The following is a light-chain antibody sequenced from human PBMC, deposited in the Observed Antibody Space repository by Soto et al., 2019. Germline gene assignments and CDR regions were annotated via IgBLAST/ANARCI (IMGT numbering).Light chain of an antibody. CDR1: QSVSSN. J-gene: IGKJ1*01. V-gene: IGKV3-15*01. CDR2: GAS. Sequence: EIVMTQSKATLSVSPGERATLSCRASQSVSSNLAWYQQKPGQAPRLLIYGASTRATGIPARFSGSGSGTEFTLTISSLQSEDFAVYHCQQYNNWPQTFGQGTKVDNK. CDR3: QQYNNWPQT.